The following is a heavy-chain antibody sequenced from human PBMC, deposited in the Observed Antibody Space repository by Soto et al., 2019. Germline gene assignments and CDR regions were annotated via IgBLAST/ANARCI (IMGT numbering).Heavy chain of an antibody. CDR3: ALEKGLVVGAVDY. CDR2: IYYSGST. CDR1: GGSISSGGYY. Sequence: QVQLQESGPGLVKPSQTLSLTCTVSGGSISSGGYYWSWIRQHPGKGLEWIGYIYYSGSTYYNPSLKSRVTISVDTSKIQFSLKRSSVTAADTAVYYCALEKGLVVGAVDYWGQGTLVTVSS. J-gene: IGHJ4*02. V-gene: IGHV4-31*03. D-gene: IGHD2-21*01.